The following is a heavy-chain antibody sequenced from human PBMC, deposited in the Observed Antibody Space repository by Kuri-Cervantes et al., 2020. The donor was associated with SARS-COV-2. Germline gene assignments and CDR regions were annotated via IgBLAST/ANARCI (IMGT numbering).Heavy chain of an antibody. CDR2: INHLRST. D-gene: IGHD3-3*01. J-gene: IGHJ6*03. V-gene: IGHV4-34*01. Sequence: ESLKISCAVFAGSFSGYSWNWVRQAPGKGLEWIGEINHLRSTSYSPSLKSRVTISVDTSKNQFSLKLSSVTAADTAVYYCARIPFGYYMHYYYYYMDVWGKGTTVTVSS. CDR3: ARIPFGYYMHYYYYYMDV. CDR1: AGSFSGYS.